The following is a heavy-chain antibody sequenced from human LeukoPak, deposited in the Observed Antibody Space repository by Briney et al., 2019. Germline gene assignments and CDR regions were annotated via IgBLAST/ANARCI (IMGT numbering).Heavy chain of an antibody. J-gene: IGHJ3*01. V-gene: IGHV4-31*03. Sequence: SQTLSLTCTVSGVSISSADYWSWIRQPPGKGLEWVGYIHHSGRTHYNPSLKSRATLSLDTSKNQFSLKLTSVTAADTAVYYCASEVDVPSSSDGFDVWGQGTVVTVSS. CDR1: GVSISSADY. CDR2: IHHSGRT. CDR3: ASEVDVPSSSDGFDV. D-gene: IGHD2-2*01.